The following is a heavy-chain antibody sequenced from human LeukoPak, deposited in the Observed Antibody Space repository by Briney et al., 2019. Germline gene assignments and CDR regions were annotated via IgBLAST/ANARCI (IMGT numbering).Heavy chain of an antibody. CDR3: ARRWLSYFDC. Sequence: ASVRVSCTPSGYTFTPYYIHWVRQARGQGLEWMGWIDPNRGDTDYAQKFQGRVTMTRDTSISTAYMELSRLRSDDTAVFYCARRWLSYFDCWGQGTLVTVSS. CDR2: IDPNRGDT. D-gene: IGHD5-12*01. J-gene: IGHJ4*02. V-gene: IGHV1-2*02. CDR1: GYTFTPYY.